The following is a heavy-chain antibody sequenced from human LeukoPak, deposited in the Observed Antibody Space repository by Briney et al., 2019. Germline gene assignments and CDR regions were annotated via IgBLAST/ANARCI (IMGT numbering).Heavy chain of an antibody. V-gene: IGHV4-34*01. CDR2: INHSGST. D-gene: IGHD3-10*01. J-gene: IGHJ6*04. CDR3: ARLNGRLLWFGETNETADV. CDR1: GGSFSGYY. Sequence: PSETLSLTCAVYGGSFSGYYWSWIRQPPGKGLEWIGEINHSGSTNYNPSLKSRVTISVDTSKNQFSLKLSSVTAADTAVYYCARLNGRLLWFGETNETADVWGKGTTVTVSS.